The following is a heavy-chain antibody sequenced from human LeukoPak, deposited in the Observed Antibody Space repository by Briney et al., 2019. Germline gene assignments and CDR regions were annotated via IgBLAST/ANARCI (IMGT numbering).Heavy chain of an antibody. Sequence: PGGSLRLSCAASGFTFSSYAMSWVRQAPGKGLEWVSAISGSGGSTYYADSVKGRFTISRDNSKNTLYLQMNSLRAEDTAVYYCAKDHGPPLRFLEWLSINYFDYWGQGTLVTVSS. CDR2: ISGSGGST. D-gene: IGHD3-3*01. J-gene: IGHJ4*02. CDR3: AKDHGPPLRFLEWLSINYFDY. CDR1: GFTFSSYA. V-gene: IGHV3-23*01.